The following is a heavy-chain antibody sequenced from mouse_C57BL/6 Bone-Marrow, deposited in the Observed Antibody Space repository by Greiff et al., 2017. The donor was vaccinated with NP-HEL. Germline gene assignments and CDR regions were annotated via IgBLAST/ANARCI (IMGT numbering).Heavy chain of an antibody. J-gene: IGHJ1*03. D-gene: IGHD2-4*01. CDR2: IWSGGST. V-gene: IGHV2-4*01. CDR1: GFSLTSYG. CDR3: AKKDYDYDWYFDV. Sequence: VQLQESGPGLVQPSQSLSITCTVSGFSLTSYGVHWVRQPPGKGLEWLGVIWSGGSTDYNAAFISRLSISKDNSKSQVFFKMNSLQADDTAIYYCAKKDYDYDWYFDVWGTGTTVTVSS.